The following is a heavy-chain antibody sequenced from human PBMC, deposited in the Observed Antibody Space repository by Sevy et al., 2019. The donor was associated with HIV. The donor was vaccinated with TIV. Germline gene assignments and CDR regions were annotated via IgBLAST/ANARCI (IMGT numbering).Heavy chain of an antibody. Sequence: ASVKVSCKAPGHTSSDYYIQWVRQAPGQGLEWMGWINSKSGATSYPQKFQGRVTMTSDTSISTAYMELSRLRSDDTAVYYCATEYSYDYWGQGTLVTVSS. CDR2: INSKSGAT. J-gene: IGHJ4*02. D-gene: IGHD4-4*01. CDR3: ATEYSYDY. V-gene: IGHV1-2*02. CDR1: GHTSSDYY.